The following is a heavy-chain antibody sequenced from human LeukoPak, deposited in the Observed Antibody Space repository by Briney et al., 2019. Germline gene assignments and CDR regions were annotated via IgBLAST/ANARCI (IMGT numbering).Heavy chain of an antibody. D-gene: IGHD2-2*01. CDR3: ARLGARQMPEY. CDR2: IKSDGRSA. V-gene: IGHV3-74*01. CDR1: GFTLSSYW. Sequence: GGSLRLSCGASGFTLSSYWMHWVRQAPGKGLVWVSTIKSDGRSASYADSVKGRFTVSRDNAKNSLYLQMNSLRAEDTAVYYCARLGARQMPEYWGQGTLVTVSS. J-gene: IGHJ4*02.